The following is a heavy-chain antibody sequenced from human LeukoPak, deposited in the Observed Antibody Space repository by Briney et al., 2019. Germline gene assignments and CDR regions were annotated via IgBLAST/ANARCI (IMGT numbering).Heavy chain of an antibody. V-gene: IGHV4-34*01. CDR1: GGSFSGYY. Sequence: SETLSLTCAVYGGSFSGYYWSWIRQPPGKGLEWIGEINHSGSTNYNPSLKSRVTISVDTSKNQFSLKLSSVTAADTAVYYCARADSSGYYDTYAFDIWGQGTMVTVSS. D-gene: IGHD3-22*01. CDR2: INHSGST. CDR3: ARADSSGYYDTYAFDI. J-gene: IGHJ3*02.